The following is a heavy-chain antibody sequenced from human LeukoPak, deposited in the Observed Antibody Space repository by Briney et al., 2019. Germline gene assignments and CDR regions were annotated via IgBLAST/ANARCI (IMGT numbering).Heavy chain of an antibody. V-gene: IGHV4-59*01. CDR1: GGSIKSYY. J-gene: IGHJ3*02. D-gene: IGHD6-13*01. CDR3: ARDRSIAGYGFDI. Sequence: PSAALSLPCPGSGGSIKSYYWSWIRPPPGEGLEGIGYIYYSGSTNYNPSLKSRVTISVDTSKNQFSLKLSSVTAADTAVYYCARDRSIAGYGFDIWGQGTMVTVSS. CDR2: IYYSGST.